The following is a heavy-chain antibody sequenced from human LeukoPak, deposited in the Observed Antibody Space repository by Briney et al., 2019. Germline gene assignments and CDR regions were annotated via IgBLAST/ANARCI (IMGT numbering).Heavy chain of an antibody. Sequence: SQTLSLTCTVSGGSISSGDYYWRWIRQPPGTGLEWIGYIYYSGSTYYNPSLKSRVTISVDTSKNQFSLKLSSVTAADTAVYYCARGETTVTDMDVWGKGTTVTVSS. J-gene: IGHJ6*03. CDR1: GGSISSGDYY. CDR2: IYYSGST. V-gene: IGHV4-30-4*08. D-gene: IGHD4-11*01. CDR3: ARGETTVTDMDV.